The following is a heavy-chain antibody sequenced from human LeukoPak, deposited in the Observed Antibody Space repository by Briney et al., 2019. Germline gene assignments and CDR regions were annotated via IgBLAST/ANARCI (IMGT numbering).Heavy chain of an antibody. CDR3: AKGDFSGSFQTGFDY. D-gene: IGHD1-26*01. V-gene: IGHV3-30*02. Sequence: GGSLRLSCAASGFTFSSYGMHWVRQAPGKGLEWVAFIRYDGSNKYYADSVKGRFTLSRDNSTNTLYLQMNSLRAEDTAVYYCAKGDFSGSFQTGFDYWGQGTLVTVSS. CDR1: GFTFSSYG. J-gene: IGHJ4*02. CDR2: IRYDGSNK.